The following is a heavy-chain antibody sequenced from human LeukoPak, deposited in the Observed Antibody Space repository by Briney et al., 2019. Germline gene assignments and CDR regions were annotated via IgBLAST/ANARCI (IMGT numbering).Heavy chain of an antibody. J-gene: IGHJ4*02. D-gene: IGHD6-25*01. CDR1: GFTFGDYA. CDR2: IYSGGNT. Sequence: GGSLRLSCTASGFTFGDYAMSWFRQAPGKGLEWVSVIYSGGNTYYADSVKGRFTISRDSSINALYLEMNSLRAEDTAVYYCASTMYSSAPTFDYWGQGTLVTVSS. CDR3: ASTMYSSAPTFDY. V-gene: IGHV3-53*01.